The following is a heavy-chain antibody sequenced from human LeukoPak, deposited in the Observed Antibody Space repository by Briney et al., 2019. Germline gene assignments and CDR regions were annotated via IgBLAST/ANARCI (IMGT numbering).Heavy chain of an antibody. CDR2: INPNSGGT. D-gene: IGHD3-3*01. Sequence: ASVKVSCKASGYTFTGYYMHWVRQAPGQGLEWMGWINPNSGGTNYAQKFQGRVTMTRDTSISTAYMELSRLRSDDTAVYYCARGGSSGEWFPHLDHWGQGTLVTVSS. J-gene: IGHJ4*02. CDR3: ARGGSSGEWFPHLDH. V-gene: IGHV1-2*02. CDR1: GYTFTGYY.